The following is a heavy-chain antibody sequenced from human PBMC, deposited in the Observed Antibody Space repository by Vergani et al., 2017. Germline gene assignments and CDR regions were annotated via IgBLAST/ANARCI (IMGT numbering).Heavy chain of an antibody. V-gene: IGHV4-59*01. D-gene: IGHD6-25*01. J-gene: IGHJ4*02. CDR3: ARDRQRLDY. Sequence: QVQLQESGPGLVKPSETLSLTCTVSGGSISSYYWSWIRQPPGKGLEWIGYIYYSGSTNYNPSLKSRVTISVDTSKNQFSLKLSSVTAADTAVYYCARDRQRLDYWGQGTLVTVSS. CDR1: GGSISSYY. CDR2: IYYSGST.